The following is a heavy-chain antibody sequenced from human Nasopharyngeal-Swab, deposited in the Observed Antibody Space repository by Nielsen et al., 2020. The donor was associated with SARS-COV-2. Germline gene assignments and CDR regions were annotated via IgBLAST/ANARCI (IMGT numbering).Heavy chain of an antibody. CDR3: ARAVRSGFLLG. V-gene: IGHV1-3*01. CDR2: INAGNGNT. CDR1: GYTYTSYA. Sequence: ASVQVSCKASGYTYTSYAMHWVRQAPGQRLEWMGWINAGNGNTKYSQKFQGRVTITRDTSASTAYMELSSLRSEDTAVYYCARAVRSGFLLGWGQGTLVTVSS. J-gene: IGHJ4*02. D-gene: IGHD3-3*01.